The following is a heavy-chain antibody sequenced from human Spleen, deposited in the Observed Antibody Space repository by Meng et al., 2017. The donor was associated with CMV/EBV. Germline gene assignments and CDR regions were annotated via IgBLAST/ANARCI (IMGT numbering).Heavy chain of an antibody. Sequence: GESLKISCAASGFTFSDYYMSWIRQAPGKGLEWVSYISSSGSTIYYADSVKGRFTISRDNAKNSLYLQMNSLRAEDTAVYYCARDSGSYGHPFDYWGQGTLVTVSS. CDR2: ISSSGSTI. V-gene: IGHV3-11*04. J-gene: IGHJ4*02. CDR3: ARDSGSYGHPFDY. D-gene: IGHD1-26*01. CDR1: GFTFSDYY.